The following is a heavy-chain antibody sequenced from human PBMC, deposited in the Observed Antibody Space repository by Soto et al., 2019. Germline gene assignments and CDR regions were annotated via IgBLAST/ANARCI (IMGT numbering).Heavy chain of an antibody. J-gene: IGHJ4*02. CDR3: AKNRYSGTYRYSFDY. CDR2: ISYDGNSK. Sequence: ESGGGVVQPGRSLRLSCAASGFIFSNYAMFWVRQAPGKGLEGVAVISYDGNSKSYADSVKGRFTISRDNSKNMLYLQLNSLRDEDTALYYCAKNRYSGTYRYSFDYWGQGTLVTVSS. CDR1: GFIFSNYA. V-gene: IGHV3-30-3*02. D-gene: IGHD1-26*01.